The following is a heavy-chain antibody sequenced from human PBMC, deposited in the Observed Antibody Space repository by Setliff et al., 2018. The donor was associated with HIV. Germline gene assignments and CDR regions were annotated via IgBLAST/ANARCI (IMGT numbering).Heavy chain of an antibody. CDR2: ISSSSSSI. D-gene: IGHD2-8*02. Sequence: GGSLRLSCVGSGFTFNGYAMNWVRQAPGKGLEWVSYISSSSSSIYYGDSVKGRFTISRDNTKNSLYLQMDSLRAEDTAVYYCARDGGMGVYHMDVWGKGTTVTVS. CDR3: ARDGGMGVYHMDV. J-gene: IGHJ6*03. CDR1: GFTFNGYA. V-gene: IGHV3-48*04.